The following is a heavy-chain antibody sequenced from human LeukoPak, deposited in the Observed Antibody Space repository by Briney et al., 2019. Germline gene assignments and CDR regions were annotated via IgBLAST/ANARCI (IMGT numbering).Heavy chain of an antibody. V-gene: IGHV3-15*01. CDR1: GFTFSNAW. J-gene: IGHJ6*02. CDR2: IKSKTDGGTT. D-gene: IGHD4-17*01. Sequence: PGGSLRLSCAASGFTFSNAWMSWVRQAPGKGLEWAGRIKSKTDGGTTDYAAPVKGRFTISRDDSKNTLYLQMNSLKTEDTAVYYCTTSTTVTIYYYYYYGMDVWGQGTTVTVSS. CDR3: TTSTTVTIYYYYYYGMDV.